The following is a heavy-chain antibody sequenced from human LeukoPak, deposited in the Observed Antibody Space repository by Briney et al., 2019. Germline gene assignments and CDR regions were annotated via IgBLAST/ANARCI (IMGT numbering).Heavy chain of an antibody. V-gene: IGHV4-61*02. CDR3: AMGEVTIFGVVHYYYYGMDV. CDR2: IYTSGST. D-gene: IGHD3-3*01. CDR1: GGSISSGSYY. J-gene: IGHJ6*02. Sequence: SQTLSLTCTVSGGSISSGSYYWSWIRQPAGKGLEWIGRIYTSGSTNYNPSLKSRVTISVDTSKNQSSLKLSSVTAADTAVYYCAMGEVTIFGVVHYYYYGMDVWGQGTTVTVSS.